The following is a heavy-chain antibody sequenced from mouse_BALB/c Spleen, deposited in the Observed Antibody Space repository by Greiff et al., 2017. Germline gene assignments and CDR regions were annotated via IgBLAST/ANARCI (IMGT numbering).Heavy chain of an antibody. V-gene: IGHV3-8*02. Sequence: DVKLQESGPSLVKPSQTLSLTCSVTGDSITSCYWNWIRKFPGNKLEYMGYISYSGSTYYNPSLKRRISITRDTSKNQYYLQLNSVTTEDTATYYGARSVYGNYGGAMDYWGQGTSVTVSS. J-gene: IGHJ4*01. D-gene: IGHD2-1*01. CDR3: ARSVYGNYGGAMDY. CDR1: GDSITSCY. CDR2: ISYSGST.